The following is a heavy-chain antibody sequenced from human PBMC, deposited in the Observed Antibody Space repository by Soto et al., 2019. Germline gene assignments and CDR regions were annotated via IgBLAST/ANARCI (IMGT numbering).Heavy chain of an antibody. CDR2: IIPIFGTA. J-gene: IGHJ6*02. V-gene: IGHV1-69*01. CDR3: ARDTAGATYDYYYGMDV. D-gene: IGHD1-26*01. Sequence: QVQLVQSGAEVKKPGSSVKVSCKASGGTFSSYAISWVRQAPGQGLEWMGGIIPIFGTANYAQKFQGRVTIAADESTSTAYMELSSLRSEDKAVYYCARDTAGATYDYYYGMDVWGQGTTVTVSS. CDR1: GGTFSSYA.